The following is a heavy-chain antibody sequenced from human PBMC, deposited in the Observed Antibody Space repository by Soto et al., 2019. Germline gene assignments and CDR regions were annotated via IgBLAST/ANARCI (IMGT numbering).Heavy chain of an antibody. D-gene: IGHD3-9*01. V-gene: IGHV1-24*01. Sequence: ASVKVSCKVSRYTLTELSMRWVRQDTGKGLEWMGGFDPEDGETIYAQKFQGRVTMTEDTSTDTAYMELSSLRSEDTAVYYCARLWNFENIDAFDIWGQGTMVTVSS. CDR3: ARLWNFENIDAFDI. CDR2: FDPEDGET. CDR1: RYTLTELS. J-gene: IGHJ3*02.